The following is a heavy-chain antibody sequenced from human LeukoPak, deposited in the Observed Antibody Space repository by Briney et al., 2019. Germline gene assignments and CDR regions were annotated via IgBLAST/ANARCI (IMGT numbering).Heavy chain of an antibody. Sequence: ASVKVSCKASGYSFTIYDINWVRQTTGQGPEWMRWMNPSRGDTGYAQKFQGRVTMTRETSTGTAYMELTSLSSEDTAVYYCARVGFCRGSGCNWYFDLWGHGTLVTVSS. J-gene: IGHJ2*01. CDR2: MNPSRGDT. V-gene: IGHV1-8*01. D-gene: IGHD2-15*01. CDR1: GYSFTIYD. CDR3: ARVGFCRGSGCNWYFDL.